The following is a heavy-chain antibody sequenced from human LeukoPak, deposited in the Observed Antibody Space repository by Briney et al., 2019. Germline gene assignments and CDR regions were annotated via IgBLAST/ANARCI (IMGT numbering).Heavy chain of an antibody. Sequence: GGSLRLSCVASAFTFNRHRMSWVRQAPGKGLEWVATIRQDGSAKYYLDSVEGRFIISRDNAKNSLSLQMDSLRVEDTAVYYCAKDLSSAITSALVLDVWGQGTTV. CDR2: IRQDGSAK. J-gene: IGHJ6*02. CDR3: AKDLSSAITSALVLDV. D-gene: IGHD3-22*01. CDR1: AFTFNRHR. V-gene: IGHV3-7*03.